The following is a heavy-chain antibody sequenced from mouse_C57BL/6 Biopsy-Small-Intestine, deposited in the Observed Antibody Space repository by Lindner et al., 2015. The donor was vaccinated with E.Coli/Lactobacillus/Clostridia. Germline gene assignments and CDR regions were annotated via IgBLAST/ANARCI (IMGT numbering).Heavy chain of an antibody. CDR3: AREYYGTSSYYAMDY. D-gene: IGHD1-1*01. J-gene: IGHJ4*01. V-gene: IGHV1-81*01. CDR1: GYTFTSYG. CDR2: IYPRSGNT. Sequence: LQESGAELARPGASVKLSCKASGYTFTSYGISWVKQRTGQGLEWIGEIYPRSGNTYYNEKFKGKATLTADKSSSTAYMELRSLTSDNSAVYFCAREYYGTSSYYAMDYWGQGTSVTVSS.